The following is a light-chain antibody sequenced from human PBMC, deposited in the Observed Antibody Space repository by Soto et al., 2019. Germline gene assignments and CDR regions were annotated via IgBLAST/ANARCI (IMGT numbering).Light chain of an antibody. CDR3: QSYDSSLGGLV. V-gene: IGLV1-40*01. Sequence: QLVLTQPPSVSGAPGQRVTISCTGSSSNIGAGYDVHWYQQLPGTAPKLLIYGNSDRPSGVPDRFSGSKSGTSASLAITGLQAEDEADYYCQSYDSSLGGLVFGGGTKLTVL. CDR1: SSNIGAGYD. CDR2: GNS. J-gene: IGLJ2*01.